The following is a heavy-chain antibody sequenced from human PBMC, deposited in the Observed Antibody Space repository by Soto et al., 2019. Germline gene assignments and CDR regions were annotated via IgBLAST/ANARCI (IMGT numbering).Heavy chain of an antibody. J-gene: IGHJ4*02. Sequence: GGSLRLSCAASGFTFDTNGITWVRQVPGKGLEWVSAISAGGVTTYYADPVKGRFTISRDNSKNMLYLQMNSLRAEDTAVYYCAKVRRDFAWLSELEYFDYWGRRTPVAVCS. CDR1: GFTFDTNG. CDR3: AKVRRDFAWLSELEYFDY. D-gene: IGHD3-9*01. CDR2: ISAGGVTT. V-gene: IGHV3-23*01.